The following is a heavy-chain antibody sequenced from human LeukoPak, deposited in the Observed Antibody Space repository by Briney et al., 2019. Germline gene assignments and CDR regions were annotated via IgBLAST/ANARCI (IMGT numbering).Heavy chain of an antibody. V-gene: IGHV3-30*02. CDR2: IRYDGTTR. D-gene: IGHD1-26*01. Sequence: PGGSLRLSCEASGFTFSAYGMHWVRQAPGKGLEWVAFIRYDGTTRHYGDSMKGRVTISRDNSKNTVALQMNSLRVEDTGVYYCAKMEGFYGVGTTWTIDSWGQGNLVVVSS. CDR1: GFTFSAYG. J-gene: IGHJ4*02. CDR3: AKMEGFYGVGTTWTIDS.